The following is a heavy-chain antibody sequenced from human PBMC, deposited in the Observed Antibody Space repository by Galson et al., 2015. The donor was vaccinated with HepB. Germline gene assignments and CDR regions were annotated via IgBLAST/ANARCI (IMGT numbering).Heavy chain of an antibody. J-gene: IGHJ4*02. CDR2: ISYNGDNK. CDR3: TRNSVTFGIGEYDY. D-gene: IGHD3-16*01. Sequence: SLRLSCAASGFTFSSYAVHWVRQAPGKGLEWVAVISYNGDNKYYADSVKGRFTISRDNSKNTLYLDMNSLRTDDTAVYYCTRNSVTFGIGEYDYWGQGTLVTVSS. CDR1: GFTFSSYA. V-gene: IGHV3-30-3*01.